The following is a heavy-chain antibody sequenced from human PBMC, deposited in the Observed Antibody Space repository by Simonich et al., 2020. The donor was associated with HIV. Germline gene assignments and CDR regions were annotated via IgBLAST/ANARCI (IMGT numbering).Heavy chain of an antibody. Sequence: QVQLVQSGAEVKKPGASVKVSCTASGYTFTKYDINWVRQVTGHGLEWMGWMNPTRCNTGYAQKFRCRVTFTRDTSKSTAYMELSSLRSEDTAVYYCARLDYTDYADWYFHYWGQGTLVSVSS. CDR2: MNPTRCNT. CDR3: ARLDYTDYADWYFHY. V-gene: IGHV1-8*03. J-gene: IGHJ1*01. CDR1: GYTFTKYD. D-gene: IGHD4-17*01.